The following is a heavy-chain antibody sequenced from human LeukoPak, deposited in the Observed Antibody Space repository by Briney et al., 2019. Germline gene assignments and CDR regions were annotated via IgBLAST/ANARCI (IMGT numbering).Heavy chain of an antibody. CDR3: ARRVDGHNSPWSDH. V-gene: IGHV4-39*01. CDR1: GGSISSRSYY. D-gene: IGHD5-24*01. J-gene: IGHJ5*02. Sequence: PSETLSLTCTVSGGSISSRSYYWGWIRQPPGKGLEWIGSIYYSGSTYYNPSLDSRVTISVDTSKNQFSLKLTSVTAADTAVYYCARRVDGHNSPWSDHWGQGTLVTVSS. CDR2: IYYSGST.